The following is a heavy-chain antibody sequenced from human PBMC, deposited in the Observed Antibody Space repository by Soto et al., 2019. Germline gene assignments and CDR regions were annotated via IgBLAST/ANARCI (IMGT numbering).Heavy chain of an antibody. V-gene: IGHV1-69*06. CDR1: GGTFSRNA. CDR3: AREMASGYSRTWFDP. J-gene: IGHJ5*02. Sequence: QLQLVQSGAEVKKPGSSVKVSCKASGGTFSRNAISWVRQAPGQGPEWMGGIVPIFGTPNYAQKFRGRVSITADNSTNSVNMELNSLTYEDTATYYCAREMASGYSRTWFDPWGQGTLVTVSS. D-gene: IGHD2-21*01. CDR2: IVPIFGTP.